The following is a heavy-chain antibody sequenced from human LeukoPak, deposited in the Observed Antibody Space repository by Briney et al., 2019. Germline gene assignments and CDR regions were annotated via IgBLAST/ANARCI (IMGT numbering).Heavy chain of an antibody. D-gene: IGHD1-26*01. V-gene: IGHV3-30*18. CDR3: AKLVGATDYFDY. CDR1: GFTFSSYG. J-gene: IGHJ4*02. CDR2: ISYDGSNK. Sequence: GGSLRLSCAASGFTFSSYGMLWVRQAPGKGLEWVAVISYDGSNKYYADSVKGRFTISRDNSKNTLYLQMNSLRAEDTAVYYCAKLVGATDYFDYWGQGTLVTVSS.